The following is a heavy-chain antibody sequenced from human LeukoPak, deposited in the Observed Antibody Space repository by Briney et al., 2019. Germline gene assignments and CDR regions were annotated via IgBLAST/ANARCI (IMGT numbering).Heavy chain of an antibody. CDR3: ARWKQQLANYYYGMDV. CDR1: GGSISSYY. J-gene: IGHJ6*02. CDR2: IYYSGST. Sequence: SETLSLTCTVSGGSISSYYWSWIRQPPGKGLEWIGYIYYSGSTNYNPSLKSRVTISVDTSKNQFSLKLSSVTAADTAVYYCARWKQQLANYYYGMDVWGQGPRSPSP. D-gene: IGHD6-13*01. V-gene: IGHV4-59*08.